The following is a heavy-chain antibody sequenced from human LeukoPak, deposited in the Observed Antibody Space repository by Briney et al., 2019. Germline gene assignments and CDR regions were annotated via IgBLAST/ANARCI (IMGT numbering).Heavy chain of an antibody. V-gene: IGHV3-NL1*01. J-gene: IGHJ6*03. CDR2: IYSGGST. CDR3: AKIPYGDYVLDYYYYMDV. CDR1: GFTFSSYG. Sequence: GGSLRLSCAASGFTFSSYGMHWVRQAPGKGLEWVSVIYSGGSTYYADSVKGRFTISRDNSKNTLYLQMNSLRAEDTAVYYCAKIPYGDYVLDYYYYMDVWGKGTTVTISS. D-gene: IGHD4-17*01.